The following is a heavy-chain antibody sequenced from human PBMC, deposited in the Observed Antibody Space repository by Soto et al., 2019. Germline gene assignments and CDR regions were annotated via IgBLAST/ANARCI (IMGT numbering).Heavy chain of an antibody. D-gene: IGHD3-10*01. V-gene: IGHV2-26*01. CDR3: AHRPRGFSYYLDY. Sequence: GPTLVNPTETLTLTCSVSGFSLSKARMGVSWIRQPPGKALEWLAHIFWNDERSYNTSLKSRLTITKDTSKNQVVLTMTNMDPVDTATYYCAHRPRGFSYYLDYWGQGTLVTVSS. CDR2: IFWNDER. J-gene: IGHJ4*02. CDR1: GFSLSKARMG.